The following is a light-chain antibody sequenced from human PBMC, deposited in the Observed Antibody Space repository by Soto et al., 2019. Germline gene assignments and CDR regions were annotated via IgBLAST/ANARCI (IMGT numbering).Light chain of an antibody. V-gene: IGKV1-8*01. CDR3: QQYYSYPQT. J-gene: IGKJ1*01. CDR1: QGISSY. CDR2: AAP. Sequence: AIRMTQSPSSLSASTGDRVTITCRASQGISSYLAWYQQKPGKAPKLLIYAAPTLQSGVPSRFSGSGSGTDFTLTISCLQSEDFATYYCQQYYSYPQTFGQGTKVDIK.